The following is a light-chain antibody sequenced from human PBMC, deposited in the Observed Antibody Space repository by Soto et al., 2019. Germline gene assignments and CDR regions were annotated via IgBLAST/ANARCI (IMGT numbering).Light chain of an antibody. J-gene: IGKJ1*01. Sequence: EIVMTQSPATLSVSPGERATFSCRASQSVSSTLAWYQQKPGQAPRLLIYGASIRATGIPARFSGSGSGTELTLTISTLQSEDFAIYYCQHYNNWPPWTFGQGTKVDIK. CDR2: GAS. V-gene: IGKV3-15*01. CDR1: QSVSST. CDR3: QHYNNWPPWT.